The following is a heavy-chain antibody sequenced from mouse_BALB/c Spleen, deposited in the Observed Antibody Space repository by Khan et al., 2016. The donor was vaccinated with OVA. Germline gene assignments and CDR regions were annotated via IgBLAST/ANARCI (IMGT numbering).Heavy chain of an antibody. CDR1: GYTFTNYG. D-gene: IGHD2-12*01. V-gene: IGHV9-3-1*01. CDR3: ARPPYFSYSLDH. CDR2: INTFTGEP. Sequence: QIQLVQSGPEMKKPGETVKISCKASGYTFTNYGMNWVKQSPGKALKWMGWINTFTGEPTYADDFKGRFAFSFETSANTASLQINNLKNEDTATYFCARPPYFSYSLDHWGQGTSVTVSS. J-gene: IGHJ4*01.